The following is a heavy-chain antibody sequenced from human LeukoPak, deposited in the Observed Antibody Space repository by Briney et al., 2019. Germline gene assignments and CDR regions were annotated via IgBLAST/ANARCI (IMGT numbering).Heavy chain of an antibody. CDR2: INHSGSA. J-gene: IGHJ6*03. Sequence: SETLSLTCVVYGGSFSGYYWSWTRLSPGKGLEWIGEINHSGSANYNVSLKSRVTISVDTSKNQFSLKLSPVTAADTAVYYCARGDYYYMDVWGKGTTVTVS. CDR3: ARGDYYYMDV. V-gene: IGHV4-34*01. CDR1: GGSFSGYY.